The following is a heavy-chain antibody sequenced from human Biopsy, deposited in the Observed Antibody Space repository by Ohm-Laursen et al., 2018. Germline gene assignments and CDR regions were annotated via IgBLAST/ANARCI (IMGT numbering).Heavy chain of an antibody. V-gene: IGHV1-69*06. Sequence: SVKVSCKTSGGAFTNYAINWVRQAPGQGLEWVGSSIPLFNTANYADKFQGRVTLTADKSTTTAYMELSSLRSEDTAIYYCARFPLGAYDDSGSYRAVEHWYFDLWGRGTLVTVSS. CDR3: ARFPLGAYDDSGSYRAVEHWYFDL. CDR1: GGAFTNYA. D-gene: IGHD3-22*01. CDR2: SIPLFNTA. J-gene: IGHJ2*01.